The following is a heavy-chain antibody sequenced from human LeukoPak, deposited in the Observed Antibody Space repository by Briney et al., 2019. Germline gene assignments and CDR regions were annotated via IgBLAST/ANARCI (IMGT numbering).Heavy chain of an antibody. CDR2: IYHSGDT. J-gene: IGHJ4*02. D-gene: IGHD3-22*01. Sequence: SETLSLTCTVSGASITTYYRSWIRQPPGKGLEWIAYIYHSGDTNYSPSLKSRATISLDMSKNQFSLKLSSVTAADSAVYYCAREGHYYDSSGYYFLGGFDYWGQGILVTVSS. CDR1: GASITTYY. V-gene: IGHV4-59*01. CDR3: AREGHYYDSSGYYFLGGFDY.